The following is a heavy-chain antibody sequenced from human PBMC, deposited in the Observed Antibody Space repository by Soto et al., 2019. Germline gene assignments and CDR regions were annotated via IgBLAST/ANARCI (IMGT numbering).Heavy chain of an antibody. CDR1: GFTLRDYY. D-gene: IGHD3-3*01. CDR2: ISSSGETI. V-gene: IGHV3-11*01. J-gene: IGHJ4*02. CDR3: ARDSWVFGVDY. Sequence: GGSLRLSCAASGFTLRDYYMSWIRQAPGKGLEWVSYISSSGETIYYADSVKGRFTISRDSAKNSLSLQMNSLRAEDTAVYYCARDSWVFGVDYWGQGSLVTVSS.